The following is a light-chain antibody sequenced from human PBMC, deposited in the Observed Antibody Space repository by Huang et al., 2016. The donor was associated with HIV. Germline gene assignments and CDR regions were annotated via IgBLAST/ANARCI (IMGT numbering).Light chain of an antibody. Sequence: IQLTQSPSTLSASVGDRVTITCRASQNLSTWLAWYQQKPGTAPKLLIYKASNLESGVPSRFRGSGSGTEFTLTISSLQPDDFATYHCQQYRTFGQGTKVEI. J-gene: IGKJ1*01. CDR1: QNLSTW. CDR3: QQYRT. V-gene: IGKV1-5*03. CDR2: KAS.